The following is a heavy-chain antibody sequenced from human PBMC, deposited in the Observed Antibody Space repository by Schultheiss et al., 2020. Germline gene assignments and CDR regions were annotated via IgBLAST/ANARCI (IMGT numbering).Heavy chain of an antibody. CDR1: GFTFSNAW. V-gene: IGHV3-21*01. CDR2: ISSSSSYI. Sequence: GGSLRLSCAASGFTFSNAWMNWVRQAPGKGLEWVSSISSSSSYIYYADSVKGRFTISRDNAKNSLYLQMNSLRAEDTAVYYCAYYDFWSGYYSPDYFDYWGQGTLVTVSS. D-gene: IGHD3-3*01. CDR3: AYYDFWSGYYSPDYFDY. J-gene: IGHJ4*02.